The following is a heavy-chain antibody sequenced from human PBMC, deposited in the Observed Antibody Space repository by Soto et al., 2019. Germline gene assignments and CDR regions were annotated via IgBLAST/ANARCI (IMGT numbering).Heavy chain of an antibody. CDR3: AGGLYYYDSSGYYHEYFQH. Sequence: SETLSLTCTVSGGSISSGGYYWSWIRQHPGKGLEWIGYIYYSGSTNYNPSLKSRVTISVDTSKNQFSLKLSSVTAADTAVYYCAGGLYYYDSSGYYHEYFQHWGQGTLVNVSS. CDR2: IYYSGST. CDR1: GGSISSGGYY. V-gene: IGHV4-61*08. D-gene: IGHD3-22*01. J-gene: IGHJ1*01.